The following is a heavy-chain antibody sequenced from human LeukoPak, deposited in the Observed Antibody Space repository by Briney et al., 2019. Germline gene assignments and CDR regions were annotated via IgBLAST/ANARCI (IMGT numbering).Heavy chain of an antibody. J-gene: IGHJ6*03. CDR1: GGTFSSYA. CDR3: ARVSDFWSGNYYYYYMDV. Sequence: SVKVSCKASGGTFSSYAISWVRQAPGQGLEWMGGTIPIFGTANYAQKFQGRVTITTDESTSTAYMELSSLRSEDTAVYYCARVSDFWSGNYYYYYMDVWGKGTTVTVSS. V-gene: IGHV1-69*05. D-gene: IGHD3-3*01. CDR2: TIPIFGTA.